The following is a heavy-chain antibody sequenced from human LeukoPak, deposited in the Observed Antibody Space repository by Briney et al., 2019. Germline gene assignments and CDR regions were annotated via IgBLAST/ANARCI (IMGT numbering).Heavy chain of an antibody. CDR3: ASALITGTTVWFDP. CDR2: MNPNSGNT. V-gene: IGHV1-8*01. CDR1: GYTFTSYD. Sequence: ASVKVSCKASGYTFTSYDINWVRQAAGQGLEWMGWMNPNSGNTGYAQKFQGRVTMTRNTSISTAYMELSSLRSEDTAVYYCASALITGTTVWFDPWGQGTLVTVSS. J-gene: IGHJ5*02. D-gene: IGHD1-20*01.